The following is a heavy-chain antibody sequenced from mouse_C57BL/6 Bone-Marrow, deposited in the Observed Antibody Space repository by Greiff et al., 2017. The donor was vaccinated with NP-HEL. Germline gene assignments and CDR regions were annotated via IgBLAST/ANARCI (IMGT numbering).Heavy chain of an antibody. CDR1: GYTFTDYN. D-gene: IGHD1-1*01. CDR2: INPNNGGT. Sequence: EVQLQQSGPELVKPGASVKIPCKASGYTFTDYNMDWVKQSHGKSLEWIGDINPNNGGTIYNQKFKGKATLTVDKSSSTAYMGLRSLTSEDTAVYYCARCPGPDGTVVAGYWYFDVWGTGTTVTVSS. J-gene: IGHJ1*03. CDR3: ARCPGPDGTVVAGYWYFDV. V-gene: IGHV1-18*01.